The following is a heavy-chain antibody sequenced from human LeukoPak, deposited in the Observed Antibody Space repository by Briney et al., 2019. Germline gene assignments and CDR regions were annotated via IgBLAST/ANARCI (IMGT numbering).Heavy chain of an antibody. CDR1: GFTFSAYG. V-gene: IGHV3-30*03. D-gene: IGHD2-8*01. Sequence: GGSLRLSCAASGFTFSAYGMHWVRQAPGKGLEWVAIISYDGSNKYYPDSVKGRFTISRDDSKNTLYLQMNSLRADDTAVYYCNGANAERWGQGTLVTVSS. J-gene: IGHJ1*01. CDR2: ISYDGSNK. CDR3: NGANAER.